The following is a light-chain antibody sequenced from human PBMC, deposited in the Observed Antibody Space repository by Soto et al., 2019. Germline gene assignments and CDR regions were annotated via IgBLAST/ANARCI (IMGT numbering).Light chain of an antibody. CDR3: QRYDNFSS. J-gene: IGKJ2*03. CDR1: QRISSW. V-gene: IGKV1-5*01. CDR2: DAS. Sequence: DIQMTQSPSTLSASVGDRVTITCRASQRISSWLAWYQQKPGNAPKLLIYDASSLESGVPSRFSGSGSGTECTLTISSLQPDDSATYDCQRYDNFSSFGQGTKLELK.